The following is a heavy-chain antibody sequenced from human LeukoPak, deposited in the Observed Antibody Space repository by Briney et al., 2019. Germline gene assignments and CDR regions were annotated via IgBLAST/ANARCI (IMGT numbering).Heavy chain of an antibody. CDR2: IRYDGSNK. Sequence: GGSLRLSCAASGFTFSSYGMHWVRQAPGKGLEWVAFIRYDGSNKYYADSVKGRFTISRDNSKNTLYLQMNSLRAEDTAVYYCAKDSGYDYYHSGNDYWGQGTLVTVSS. D-gene: IGHD5-12*01. CDR3: AKDSGYDYYHSGNDY. J-gene: IGHJ4*02. CDR1: GFTFSSYG. V-gene: IGHV3-30*02.